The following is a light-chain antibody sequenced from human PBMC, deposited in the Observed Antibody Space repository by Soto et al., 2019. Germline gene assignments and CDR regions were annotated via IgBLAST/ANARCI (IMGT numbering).Light chain of an antibody. J-gene: IGKJ1*01. CDR2: GAS. CDR1: QSVSSN. Sequence: EIVMTQSPGTLSVSPGERATLSCRASQSVSSNLAWYQQKPGQAPRLLIYGASARATDVPVRFSGSGSGTEFTLTISSLQSEDFAIYYCQQYNNWPTWTFGPGTRVEIK. V-gene: IGKV3-15*01. CDR3: QQYNNWPTWT.